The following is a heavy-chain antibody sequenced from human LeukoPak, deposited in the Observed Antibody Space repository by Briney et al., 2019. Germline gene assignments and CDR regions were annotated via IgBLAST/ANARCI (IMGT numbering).Heavy chain of an antibody. Sequence: TGGSLRLSCAASGFSFSHYWMSWVRQAPGKGLEWVANIKQDDNEKYFVDSVKGRFTISRDNAKNSLYLQMNSLRAEDTAVYYCAKDPGLGCSTSNCYIGPYYYGEDVWGQGTTDTVSS. J-gene: IGHJ6*02. CDR2: IKQDDNEK. CDR1: GFSFSHYW. V-gene: IGHV3-7*01. D-gene: IGHD2-2*02. CDR3: AKDPGLGCSTSNCYIGPYYYGEDV.